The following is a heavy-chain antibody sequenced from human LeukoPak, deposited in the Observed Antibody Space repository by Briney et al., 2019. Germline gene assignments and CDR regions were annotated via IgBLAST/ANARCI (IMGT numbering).Heavy chain of an antibody. Sequence: GGSLRLSCAASGLAFSRFWMSWVRQAPGKGMEWVANINEDGSKKNYVDSVRGRFTISRDNAKDSLYLQMNSPRAEDTAVYYCASGGHLDYWGQGTPVTVSS. D-gene: IGHD3-16*01. V-gene: IGHV3-7*03. CDR2: INEDGSKK. J-gene: IGHJ4*02. CDR3: ASGGHLDY. CDR1: GLAFSRFW.